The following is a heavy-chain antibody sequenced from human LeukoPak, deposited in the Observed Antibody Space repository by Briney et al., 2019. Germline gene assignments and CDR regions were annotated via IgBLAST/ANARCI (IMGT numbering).Heavy chain of an antibody. CDR3: AREGYCSSTSCYLGWFDP. D-gene: IGHD2-2*01. CDR2: IYSGDST. V-gene: IGHV3-66*01. CDR1: GFTVSTNY. Sequence: PGGSLRLSCAASGFTVSTNYMSWVRQAPGKGLEWVSVIYSGDSTYYADSVKGRFTISRDNSKNTLYLQMNSLRAEDTAVYYCAREGYCSSTSCYLGWFDPWGQGTLVTVSS. J-gene: IGHJ5*02.